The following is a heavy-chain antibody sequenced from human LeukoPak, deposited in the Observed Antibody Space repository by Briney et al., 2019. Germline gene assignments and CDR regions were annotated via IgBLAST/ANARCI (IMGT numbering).Heavy chain of an antibody. J-gene: IGHJ4*02. CDR3: AKAHYDFWSGYWVFDY. Sequence: GRSLRLSCAASGFTFSSYAMSWVRQAPGKGLEWVSAISGSGGSTYYADSVKGRFTISRDNSKNTLYLQMNSLRAEDTAVYYCAKAHYDFWSGYWVFDYWGQGTLVTVSS. CDR1: GFTFSSYA. D-gene: IGHD3-3*01. V-gene: IGHV3-23*01. CDR2: ISGSGGST.